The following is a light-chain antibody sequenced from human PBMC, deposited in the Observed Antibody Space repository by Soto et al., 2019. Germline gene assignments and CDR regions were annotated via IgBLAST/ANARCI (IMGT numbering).Light chain of an antibody. CDR1: SSDVGGYDF. CDR2: DVS. J-gene: IGLJ1*01. Sequence: QSALTQPASVSGSPGQSITISCTGTSSDVGGYDFVSWHQQHPGKAPKVMIYDVSNRPSGVSNRFSGSKSGNTASLTISGLQAEDEADYYCCSYTSSDTYVFGTGTKVTVL. V-gene: IGLV2-14*01. CDR3: CSYTSSDTYV.